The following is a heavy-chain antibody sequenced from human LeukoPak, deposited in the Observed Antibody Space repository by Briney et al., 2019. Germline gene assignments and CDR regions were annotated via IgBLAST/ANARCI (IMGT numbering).Heavy chain of an antibody. D-gene: IGHD3-10*01. Sequence: SETLSLTCTVSGGSISSSSYYWGWIRQPPGKGLEWIGSIYYSGSTYYTPSLKSRVTISVDTSKNQFSLKLSSVTAADTAVYYCARTDYGPGSWLWGQGTLVTVSS. CDR2: IYYSGST. CDR3: ARTDYGPGSWL. CDR1: GGSISSSSYY. J-gene: IGHJ4*02. V-gene: IGHV4-39*01.